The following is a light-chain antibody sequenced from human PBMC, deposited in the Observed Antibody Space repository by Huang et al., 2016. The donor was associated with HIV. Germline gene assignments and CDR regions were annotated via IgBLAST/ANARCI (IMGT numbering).Light chain of an antibody. Sequence: DIQMTQSPSSLSASVGDRVTITCRARQGISNSLAWYQQKSGKAPKLLLYAASRLESGVPSRFIGSGSESDYTLTISNLQPEDFAIYYCQQYYTIPRTFGQGTKVEIK. CDR3: QQYYTIPRT. J-gene: IGKJ1*01. V-gene: IGKV1-NL1*01. CDR1: QGISNS. CDR2: AAS.